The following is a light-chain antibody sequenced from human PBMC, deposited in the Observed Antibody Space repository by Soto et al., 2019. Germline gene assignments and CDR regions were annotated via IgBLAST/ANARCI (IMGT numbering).Light chain of an antibody. CDR3: QQYGSSHRA. Sequence: IVLTQSPGTLSLSPGEITTLSCRASQSVTSNYLAWYQQKPGQAPRLLIYGASSRASGIPDRFSGGGSGTEFSLTISRLEPEDLAVYYCQQYGSSHRAFGQGTKVDIK. CDR1: QSVTSNY. V-gene: IGKV3-20*01. J-gene: IGKJ1*01. CDR2: GAS.